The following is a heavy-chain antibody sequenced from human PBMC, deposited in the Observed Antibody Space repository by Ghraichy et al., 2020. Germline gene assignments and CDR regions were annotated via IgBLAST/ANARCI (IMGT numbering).Heavy chain of an antibody. D-gene: IGHD5-12*01. J-gene: IGHJ6*02. V-gene: IGHV3-15*01. CDR1: GFTFSNAW. CDR2: IKSKTDGGTT. Sequence: GGSLRLSCAASGFTFSNAWMSWVRQAPGKGLEWVGRIKSKTDGGTTDYAAPVKGRFTISRDDSKNTLYLQMNSLKTEDTAVYYCTTDFSGYDWGDYYYYGMDVWGQGTTVTVSS. CDR3: TTDFSGYDWGDYYYYGMDV.